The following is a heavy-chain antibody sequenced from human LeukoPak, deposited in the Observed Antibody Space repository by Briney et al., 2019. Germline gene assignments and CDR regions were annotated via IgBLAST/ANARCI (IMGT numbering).Heavy chain of an antibody. CDR1: GFTFSSYA. CDR2: ISGNTGAT. D-gene: IGHD2-15*01. CDR3: ARKWWENWFDS. J-gene: IGHJ5*01. V-gene: IGHV3-23*01. Sequence: PGGSLRLSCAASGFTFSSYAMSWVHQAPGKGLDWVSAISGNTGATYYADSVKGRFTISRDNSKNTLYLQMNSLRAEDTAVYYCARKWWENWFDSWGQGALVTVSS.